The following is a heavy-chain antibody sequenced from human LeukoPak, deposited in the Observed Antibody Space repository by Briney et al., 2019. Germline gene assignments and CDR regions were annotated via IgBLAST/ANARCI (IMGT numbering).Heavy chain of an antibody. J-gene: IGHJ4*02. CDR1: GYTFTSYG. Sequence: GASVKVSCKASGYTFTSYGISWVRQAPGQGLEWMGWISAYNGNTNYAQKLQGRVTMTTDTSTSTAYMELRSLRSDDTAVYYCARLRARYGDYAGLGYWGQGTLVTVSS. CDR2: ISAYNGNT. V-gene: IGHV1-18*01. CDR3: ARLRARYGDYAGLGY. D-gene: IGHD4-17*01.